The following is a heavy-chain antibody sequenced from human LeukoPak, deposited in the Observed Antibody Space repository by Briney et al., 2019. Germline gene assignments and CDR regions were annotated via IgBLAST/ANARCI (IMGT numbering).Heavy chain of an antibody. V-gene: IGHV3-48*01. J-gene: IGHJ4*02. CDR2: ISSSSSTI. D-gene: IGHD3-10*01. Sequence: GGSVRLSCAASGFTFSSYSMNWVRQAPGKGLEWVSYISSSSSTIYYADSVKGRFTISRDNAKNSLYLQMNSLRAEDTAVYYCARDLNGSGSLGGQGTLVTVSS. CDR3: ARDLNGSGSL. CDR1: GFTFSSYS.